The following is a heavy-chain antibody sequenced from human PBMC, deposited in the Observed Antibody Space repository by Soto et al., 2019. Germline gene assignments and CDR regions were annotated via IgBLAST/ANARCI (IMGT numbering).Heavy chain of an antibody. D-gene: IGHD1-26*01. CDR2: INAGNGNT. J-gene: IGHJ4*02. Sequence: ASVKVSCKASGYTFTSYAMHWVRQAPGQRLESMGWINAGNGNTKYSQKFQGRVTITRDTSASTAYMELSSLRSEDTAVYYCARERSVGGTYKRLHLLAYSGQGSLVTVSS. V-gene: IGHV1-3*01. CDR3: ARERSVGGTYKRLHLLAY. CDR1: GYTFTSYA.